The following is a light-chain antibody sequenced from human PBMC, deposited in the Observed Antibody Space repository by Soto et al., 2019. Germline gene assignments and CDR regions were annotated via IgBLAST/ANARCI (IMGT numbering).Light chain of an antibody. J-gene: IGKJ4*01. CDR2: AAS. CDR3: LQAYNYPLT. V-gene: IGKV1-6*01. Sequence: AIHMTPSPSSLCASVGDRVTLTCRASQGIRNDLGWYQQKPGKAPKLLIYAASSLQSGVPSTFSGSGSGTDFTLTISSLQPEDFATYYCLQAYNYPLTFGGGTKVDIK. CDR1: QGIRND.